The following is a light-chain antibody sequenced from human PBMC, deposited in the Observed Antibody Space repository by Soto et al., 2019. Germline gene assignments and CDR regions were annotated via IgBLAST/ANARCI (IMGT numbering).Light chain of an antibody. V-gene: IGKV1-9*01. CDR1: QGISNF. CDR3: QQVESYPST. CDR2: PAS. Sequence: IRVTKSPASLPASIGNSVTITCRARQGISNFLEWYKQKTGQAPKLLIYPASTLQSGVPARFRGSGSGTDFTLTISSLQPEDFEIYYCQQVESYPSTFGGGTKVDIK. J-gene: IGKJ4*02.